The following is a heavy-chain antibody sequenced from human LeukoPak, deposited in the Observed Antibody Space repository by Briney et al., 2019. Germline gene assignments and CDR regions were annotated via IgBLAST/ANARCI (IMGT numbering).Heavy chain of an antibody. CDR3: ARDYTLTGYYYYYYMDV. V-gene: IGHV1-69*13. Sequence: GASVKVSCKASGGTFSSYAISWVRQAPGQGLEWMGGIIPIFGTANYAQKFQGRVTITADESTSTAYMELSSLRSEDTAVYYCARDYTLTGYYYYYYMDVWGKGTTVTISS. J-gene: IGHJ6*03. CDR1: GGTFSSYA. D-gene: IGHD3-9*01. CDR2: IIPIFGTA.